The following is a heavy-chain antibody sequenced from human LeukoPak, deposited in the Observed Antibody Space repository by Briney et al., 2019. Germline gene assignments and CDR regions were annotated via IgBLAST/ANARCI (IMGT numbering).Heavy chain of an antibody. Sequence: PSETLSLACSVSGGSINSSSWSWIRQPPGKGLEWIAYMYYTGTTKYNPSLSSRVTISVDASKNQFPLKLTSVTAADTAVYYCARGYTYGDFWGPGTLVTVSS. CDR2: MYYTGTT. V-gene: IGHV4-59*08. D-gene: IGHD5-18*01. J-gene: IGHJ4*02. CDR3: ARGYTYGDF. CDR1: GGSINSSS.